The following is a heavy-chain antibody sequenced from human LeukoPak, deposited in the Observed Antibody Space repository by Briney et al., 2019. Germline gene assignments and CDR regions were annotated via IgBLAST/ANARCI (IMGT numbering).Heavy chain of an antibody. V-gene: IGHV4-59*08. CDR1: GGSISTYY. D-gene: IGHD3-10*01. CDR3: VRNYYGSGTYYNFDY. J-gene: IGHJ4*02. CDR2: IYYSGST. Sequence: SETLSLTCTVSGGSISTYYWSRIRQPPGKELEWIGYIYYSGSTDYNPSLKSRVTISLDTSKNQFSLKLSSVTAADTAVYYCVRNYYGSGTYYNFDYWGQRTLVTVSS.